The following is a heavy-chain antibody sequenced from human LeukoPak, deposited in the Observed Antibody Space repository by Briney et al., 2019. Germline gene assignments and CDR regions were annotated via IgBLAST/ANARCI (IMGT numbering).Heavy chain of an antibody. CDR2: IRYDGSNK. CDR3: ARVPGGRYYDILTGYFDY. CDR1: GFTFSSYG. J-gene: IGHJ4*02. Sequence: GGSLRLSCAASGFTFSSYGMHWVRQAPGKGLEWVAFIRYDGSNKYYADSVKGRFTISRDNSKNTLYLQMNSLRAEDTAVYYCARVPGGRYYDILTGYFDYWGQGTLVTVSS. D-gene: IGHD3-9*01. V-gene: IGHV3-30*02.